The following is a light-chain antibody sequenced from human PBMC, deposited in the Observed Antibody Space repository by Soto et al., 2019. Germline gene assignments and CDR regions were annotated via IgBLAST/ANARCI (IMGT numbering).Light chain of an antibody. J-gene: IGKJ4*01. CDR2: PAS. CDR3: QQYGSSIT. V-gene: IGKV3-20*01. Sequence: EIVLTQSPGTLSLSPGERATLSCRASQTVNSSYLAWYQRTPGQAPRLLIYPASSKATGLPDRFSGSWSWAYFILTISRLDPDYFVVYYCQQYGSSITFGGGTKVEIK. CDR1: QTVNSSY.